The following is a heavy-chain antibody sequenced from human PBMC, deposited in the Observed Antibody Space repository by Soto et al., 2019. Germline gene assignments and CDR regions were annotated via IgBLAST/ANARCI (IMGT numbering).Heavy chain of an antibody. CDR3: AKVGREPRAIDYSNYGGYYYYGMDV. V-gene: IGHV3-23*01. CDR1: GFTFSSYA. CDR2: ISGSGGST. J-gene: IGHJ6*02. Sequence: PGGSLRLSCAASGFTFSSYAMSWVRQAPGKGLEWVSAISGSGGSTYYADSVKGRFTISRDNSKNTLYLKMNSLRAEDTAVYYCAKVGREPRAIDYSNYGGYYYYGMDVWGQGTPVTVSS. D-gene: IGHD4-4*01.